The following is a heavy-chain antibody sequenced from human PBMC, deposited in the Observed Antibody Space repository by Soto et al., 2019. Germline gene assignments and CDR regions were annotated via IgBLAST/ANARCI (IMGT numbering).Heavy chain of an antibody. CDR2: MNPNSGNT. CDR1: GYTFTSYD. V-gene: IGHV1-8*01. Sequence: ASVKFSCKASGYTFTSYDINWVRQATGQGLEWMGWMNPNSGNTGYAQKFQGRVTMTRNTSISTAYMELSSLRSEDTAVYYCARGGWFGELFPPNWFDPWGQGTLVTVSS. J-gene: IGHJ5*02. CDR3: ARGGWFGELFPPNWFDP. D-gene: IGHD3-10*01.